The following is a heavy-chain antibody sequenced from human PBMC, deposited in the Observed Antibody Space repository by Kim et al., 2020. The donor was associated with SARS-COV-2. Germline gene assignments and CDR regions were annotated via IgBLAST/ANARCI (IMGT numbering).Heavy chain of an antibody. V-gene: IGHV4-59*01. Sequence: SETLSLTCTVSGGSISSYYWSWIRQPPGKGLEWIGYIYYSGSTNYNPSLKSRVTISVDTSKNQFSLKLSSVTAADTAVYYCARDPGYCSGGSCFYYYYYGMDVWGQGTTVTVSS. CDR2: IYYSGST. D-gene: IGHD2-15*01. CDR3: ARDPGYCSGGSCFYYYYYGMDV. CDR1: GGSISSYY. J-gene: IGHJ6*02.